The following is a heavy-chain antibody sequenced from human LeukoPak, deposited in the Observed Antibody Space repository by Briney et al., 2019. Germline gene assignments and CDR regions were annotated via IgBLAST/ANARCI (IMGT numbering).Heavy chain of an antibody. D-gene: IGHD3-3*01. CDR1: GFTFSSYG. J-gene: IGHJ4*02. CDR3: AKDRKRASGYYIWGEFDY. Sequence: PGRSLRLSCAASGFTFSSYGMHWVRQAPGKGLEWVAVISYDGSNKYYADSVKGRFTISRDNSKNTLYLQMNSLRAEDTAVYYCAKDRKRASGYYIWGEFDYWGQGTLVTVSS. CDR2: ISYDGSNK. V-gene: IGHV3-30*18.